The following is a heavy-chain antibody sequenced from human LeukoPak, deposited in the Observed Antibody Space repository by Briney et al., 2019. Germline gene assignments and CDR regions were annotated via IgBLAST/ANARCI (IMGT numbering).Heavy chain of an antibody. CDR3: ARGPYYGSGSYFGPGTRYYYMDV. D-gene: IGHD3-10*01. V-gene: IGHV1-18*01. J-gene: IGHJ6*03. Sequence: ASVKVSCKASGYTFTSYGISWVRQAPGQGLEWMGWISAYNGNTNYAQKLQGRVTMTTDTSTSAAYMELRSLRSDDTAVYYCARGPYYGSGSYFGPGTRYYYMDVWGKGTTVTVSS. CDR2: ISAYNGNT. CDR1: GYTFTSYG.